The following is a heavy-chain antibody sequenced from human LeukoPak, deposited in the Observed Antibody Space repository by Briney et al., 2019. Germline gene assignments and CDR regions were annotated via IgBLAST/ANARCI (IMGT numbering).Heavy chain of an antibody. V-gene: IGHV3-7*01. D-gene: IGHD3-22*01. Sequence: GGSLRLSCAASEFTFSNYWMSWVRQAPGKGLEWVANITQEGSETYSVDSVKGRFTISRDNAKNSLYLQMNSLRAEDTAVYYCARGGQYSGYYYFDYWGQGTLVTVSS. CDR3: ARGGQYSGYYYFDY. CDR2: ITQEGSET. CDR1: EFTFSNYW. J-gene: IGHJ4*02.